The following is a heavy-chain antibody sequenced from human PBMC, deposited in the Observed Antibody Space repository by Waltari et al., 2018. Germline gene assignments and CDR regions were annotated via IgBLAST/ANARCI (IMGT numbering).Heavy chain of an antibody. Sequence: QVRLQESGPGLVKPSETLSLTCAVSGYSISSGYYWGWIRQPPGKGLEWIGSIYHSGSTYYNPSLKSRVTISVDTSKNQFSLKLSSVTAADTAVYYCARGARGAAEPPPNWFDPWGQGTLVTVSS. CDR3: ARGARGAAEPPPNWFDP. J-gene: IGHJ5*02. CDR2: IYHSGST. V-gene: IGHV4-38-2*01. CDR1: GYSISSGYY. D-gene: IGHD6-13*01.